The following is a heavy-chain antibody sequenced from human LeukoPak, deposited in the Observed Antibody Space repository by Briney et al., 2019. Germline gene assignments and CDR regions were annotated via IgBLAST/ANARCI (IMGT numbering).Heavy chain of an antibody. CDR3: ARGPDVEMATGFDY. J-gene: IGHJ4*02. D-gene: IGHD5-24*01. CDR2: IYYSGST. CDR1: GGSISSSSYY. Sequence: SETLSLTCTVSGGSISSSSYYWGWIRQPPGKGLEWIGSIYYSGSTYYNPSLKSRVTISVDTSKNQFSLKLSSVTAADTAVYYCARGPDVEMATGFDYWGQGTLVTVSS. V-gene: IGHV4-39*07.